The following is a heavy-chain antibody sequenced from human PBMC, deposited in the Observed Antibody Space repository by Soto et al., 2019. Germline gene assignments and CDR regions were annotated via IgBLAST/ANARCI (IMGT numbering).Heavy chain of an antibody. CDR3: AKNEGYSSGWYLD. CDR2: ISGSGGST. CDR1: GFTFSSYG. D-gene: IGHD6-19*01. J-gene: IGHJ4*02. Sequence: EVQQLESGGGLVQPGGSLRLSCAASGFTFSSYGMSWVRQAPGKGLEWVSAISGSGGSTYNADSVKGRFTISRDNSKNTLYLQMNSLRAEDTAVYYCAKNEGYSSGWYLDWGQGTLVTVSS. V-gene: IGHV3-23*01.